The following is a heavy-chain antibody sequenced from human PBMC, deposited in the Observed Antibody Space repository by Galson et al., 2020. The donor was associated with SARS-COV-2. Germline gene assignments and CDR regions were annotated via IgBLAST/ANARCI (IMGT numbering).Heavy chain of an antibody. CDR2: IYYSGST. CDR1: GGSISSSSYY. D-gene: IGHD3-3*01. V-gene: IGHV4-39*07. J-gene: IGHJ4*02. Sequence: SETLSLTCTVSGGSISSSSYYWGWIRQPPGKGLEWIGSIYYSGSTYYNPSLKSRVTISVDTSKNQFSLKLSSVTAADTAVYYCACVLEWLSNPFDYWGQGTLVTV. CDR3: ACVLEWLSNPFDY.